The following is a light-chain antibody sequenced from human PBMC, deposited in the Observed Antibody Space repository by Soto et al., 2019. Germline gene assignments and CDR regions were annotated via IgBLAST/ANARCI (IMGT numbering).Light chain of an antibody. CDR3: QQSYSTPRT. Sequence: DIRLDATPSTLSSCLADRDTIGCLASQSISAWLAWYQQKPGKAPNLLIYTASSLQSGVPSRFSGSGSGTDFTLSITSLQPEDFATYQCQQSYSTPRTFGPPTKVDIK. CDR2: TAS. J-gene: IGKJ1*01. V-gene: IGKV1-39*01. CDR1: QSISAW.